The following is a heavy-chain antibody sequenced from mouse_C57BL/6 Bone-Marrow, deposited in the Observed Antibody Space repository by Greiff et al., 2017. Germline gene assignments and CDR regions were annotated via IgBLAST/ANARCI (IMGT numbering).Heavy chain of an antibody. CDR3: ARSEGPYYGSSYLYYYAMDY. V-gene: IGHV8-12*01. D-gene: IGHD1-1*01. CDR1: GFSLSTSGMG. J-gene: IGHJ4*01. Sequence: QVTLKESGPGILQSSQTLSLTCSFSGFSLSTSGMGVSWIRQPSGKGLEWLAHIYWDDDKRYNPSLKSRLTISKDTSRNQVFLKITSVDTADTATYYCARSEGPYYGSSYLYYYAMDYWGQGTSVTVSS. CDR2: IYWDDDK.